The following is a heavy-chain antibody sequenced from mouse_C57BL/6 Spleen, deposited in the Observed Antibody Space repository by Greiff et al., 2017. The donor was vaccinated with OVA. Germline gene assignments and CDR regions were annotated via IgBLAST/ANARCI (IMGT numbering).Heavy chain of an antibody. D-gene: IGHD1-1*02. V-gene: IGHV7-3*01. J-gene: IGHJ2*01. CDR1: GFTFTDYY. CDR3: ARSYGYFDY. Sequence: EVNVVESGGGLVQPGGSLSLSCAASGFTFTDYYMSWVRQPPGKALEWLGFIRNKANGYTTEYSASVKGRFTISRDNSQSILYLQMNALRAEDSATYYCARSYGYFDYWGQGTTLTVSS. CDR2: IRNKANGYTT.